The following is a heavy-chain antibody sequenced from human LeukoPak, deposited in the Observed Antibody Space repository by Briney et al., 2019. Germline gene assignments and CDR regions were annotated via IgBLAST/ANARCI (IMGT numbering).Heavy chain of an antibody. CDR2: IYHSGST. D-gene: IGHD1-1*01. Sequence: SETLSLTCTVSGYSISSGYYWGWIRPPPGKGLEWIGSIYHSGSTYYNPSLKSRVTISVDTSKNQFSLKLSSVTAADTAVYYCARGRVSSSTWYSTYYYYFYMDVWGKGTTVTVSS. CDR1: GYSISSGYY. J-gene: IGHJ6*03. CDR3: ARGRVSSSTWYSTYYYYFYMDV. V-gene: IGHV4-38-2*02.